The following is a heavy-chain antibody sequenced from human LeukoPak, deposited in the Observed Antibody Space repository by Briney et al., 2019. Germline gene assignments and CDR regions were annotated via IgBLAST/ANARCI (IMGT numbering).Heavy chain of an antibody. CDR1: GGSISSGSYY. D-gene: IGHD2-21*02. J-gene: IGHJ4*02. CDR3: ARDGTLGDLNHFDY. Sequence: SQTLSLTCTVSGGSISSGSYYWSWIRQPAGKGLEWIGRIYTSGSTNYNPSLKSRVTISVDTSKNQFSLKLSSVTAADTAVYYCARDGTLGDLNHFDYWGQGTLVTVSS. V-gene: IGHV4-61*02. CDR2: IYTSGST.